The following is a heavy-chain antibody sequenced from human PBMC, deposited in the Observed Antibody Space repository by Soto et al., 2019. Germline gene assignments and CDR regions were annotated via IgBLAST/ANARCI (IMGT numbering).Heavy chain of an antibody. J-gene: IGHJ4*02. CDR2: ISSGDGSP. CDR1: GFTFSSSA. D-gene: IGHD3-16*01. CDR3: AKWHTYNYDSLAFSGFDC. Sequence: EVQVSESGGGLVQPGGSLRLSCTASGFTFSSSAMTWVRQAPGKGLEWVSAISSGDGSPSYADSVKGRFTISRDNSKNTLYLHMNSLRADDTAAYYCAKWHTYNYDSLAFSGFDCWGQGTQVTVSS. V-gene: IGHV3-23*01.